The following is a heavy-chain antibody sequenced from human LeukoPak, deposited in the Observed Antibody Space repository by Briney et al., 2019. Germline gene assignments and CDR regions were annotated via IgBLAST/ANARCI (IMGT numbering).Heavy chain of an antibody. Sequence: PSETLSLTCTVSDDSVSSDNYYWSWIRRPPGKGLEWIGYVYYSGSTNYNPSLKSRVTISVDTSKNQFSLKLSSVTAADTAVYFCARRKAVRPRDYYFDYWGQGTLVTVSS. CDR1: DDSVSSDNYY. J-gene: IGHJ4*02. D-gene: IGHD6-6*01. CDR2: VYYSGST. CDR3: ARRKAVRPRDYYFDY. V-gene: IGHV4-61*01.